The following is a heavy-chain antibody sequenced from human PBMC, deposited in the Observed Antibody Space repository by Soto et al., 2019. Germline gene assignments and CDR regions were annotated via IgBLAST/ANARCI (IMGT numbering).Heavy chain of an antibody. D-gene: IGHD3-22*01. J-gene: IGHJ6*02. Sequence: ASLKVSCKASGYTFTGYYMHWVRQAPGQGLEWMGWINPNSGGTNYAQKFQGWVTMTRDTSISTAYMELSRLRSDDTAVYYCARDFSLRYYYDSSGYEIYGMDVWGQGTTVTVSS. CDR3: ARDFSLRYYYDSSGYEIYGMDV. CDR1: GYTFTGYY. V-gene: IGHV1-2*04. CDR2: INPNSGGT.